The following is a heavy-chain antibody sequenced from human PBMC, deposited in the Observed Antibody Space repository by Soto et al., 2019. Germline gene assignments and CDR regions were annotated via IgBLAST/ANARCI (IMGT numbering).Heavy chain of an antibody. CDR2: IKQDGTEK. J-gene: IGHJ2*01. CDR1: GFSFRSYW. D-gene: IGHD2-2*01. CDR3: ARAPSAWYFDL. V-gene: IGHV3-7*03. Sequence: GGSLRLSCAASGFSFRSYWMSWVRQAPGKGLEWVANIKQDGTEKYYVDSVKGRFIISRDNAKNSLYLQMNSLRAEDTAVDYCARAPSAWYFDLWGRGTLVTVSS.